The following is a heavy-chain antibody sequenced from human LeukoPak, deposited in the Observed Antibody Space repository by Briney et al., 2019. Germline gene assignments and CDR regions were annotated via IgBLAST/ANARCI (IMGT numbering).Heavy chain of an antibody. Sequence: ASVKVSCKASGYIFTTYAMHWVRQAPGQGLEWMGWINAANGNTKLSQKFQDRITIIRDKSANTAYMELSSLRSEDTAVYYCARDRIGYEYYNGMDVWGQGTTVTVSS. V-gene: IGHV1-3*01. CDR2: INAANGNT. D-gene: IGHD2/OR15-2a*01. CDR3: ARDRIGYEYYNGMDV. CDR1: GYIFTTYA. J-gene: IGHJ6*02.